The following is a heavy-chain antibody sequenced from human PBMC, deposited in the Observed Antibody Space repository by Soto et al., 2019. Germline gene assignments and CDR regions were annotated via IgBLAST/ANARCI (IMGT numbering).Heavy chain of an antibody. D-gene: IGHD2-2*01. CDR2: IYHSGST. CDR1: GGSISSSNW. V-gene: IGHV4-4*02. Sequence: QVQLQESGPGLVKPSGTLSLTCAVSGGSISSSNWWSWVRQPPGKGLEWIGEIYHSGSTNYNPSPXXRXXIAVARSRNQFSLKLSSVTAAGTAVYYCAGVVGGYYYGMDVWGQGTTVTVSS. CDR3: AGVVGGYYYGMDV. J-gene: IGHJ6*02.